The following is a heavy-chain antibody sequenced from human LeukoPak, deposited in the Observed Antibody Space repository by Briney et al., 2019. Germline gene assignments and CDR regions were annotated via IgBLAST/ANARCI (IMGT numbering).Heavy chain of an antibody. D-gene: IGHD4-17*01. CDR2: ISAYTSNT. CDR3: ARDRDYGDYKAFYYYYGMDV. CDR1: GYTFTSYG. Sequence: ASVKVSCKASGYTFTSYGITRVRQAPGQGLEWMGWISAYTSNTNYAQSLQGRVTMTTDTSTSTAYMELRSLRSDDTAVYYCARDRDYGDYKAFYYYYGMDVWGQGTTVTVSS. V-gene: IGHV1-18*01. J-gene: IGHJ6*02.